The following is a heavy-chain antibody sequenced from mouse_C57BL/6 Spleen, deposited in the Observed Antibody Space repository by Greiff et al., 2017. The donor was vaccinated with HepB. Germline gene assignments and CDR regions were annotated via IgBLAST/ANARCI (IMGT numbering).Heavy chain of an antibody. Sequence: VNLVESGAELVRPGASVTLSCKASGYTFTDYEMHWVKQTPVHGLEWIGAIDPETGGTAYNQKFKGKAILTADKSSSTAYMELRSLTSEDSAVYYCTRGYFDYWGQGTTLTVSS. V-gene: IGHV1-15*01. CDR2: IDPETGGT. CDR3: TRGYFDY. CDR1: GYTFTDYE. J-gene: IGHJ2*01.